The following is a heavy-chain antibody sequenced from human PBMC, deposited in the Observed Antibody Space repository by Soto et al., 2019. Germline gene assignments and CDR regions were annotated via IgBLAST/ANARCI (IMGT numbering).Heavy chain of an antibody. D-gene: IGHD1-20*01. V-gene: IGHV3-9*01. CDR1: GFRFDDYA. CDR2: IGWAGVNI. Sequence: EVHLVASGGGLVQPGRSLRLSCAASGFRFDDYAIHWVRQAPGKGLDWVAAIGWAGVNIAYADSVKGRFTISRDNARNSLYLQMDSLRVEDTAFYFCARVMAAYHWNDPLDHWGQGTLVTVSS. J-gene: IGHJ4*02. CDR3: ARVMAAYHWNDPLDH.